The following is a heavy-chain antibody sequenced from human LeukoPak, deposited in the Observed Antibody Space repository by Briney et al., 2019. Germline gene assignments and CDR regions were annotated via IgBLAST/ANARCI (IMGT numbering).Heavy chain of an antibody. J-gene: IGHJ4*02. D-gene: IGHD6-19*01. CDR3: ARDRSREIAVAGHDY. CDR2: INPNSGGT. CDR1: GYTFTGYY. V-gene: IGHV1-2*02. Sequence: ASVKVSCKASGYTFTGYYMHWVRQAPGQGLEWMGWINPNSGGTNYAQKFQGRVTMTRDTSISTAYMELSRLRSDDTAVYYCARDRSREIAVAGHDYWGQGTLVTVSS.